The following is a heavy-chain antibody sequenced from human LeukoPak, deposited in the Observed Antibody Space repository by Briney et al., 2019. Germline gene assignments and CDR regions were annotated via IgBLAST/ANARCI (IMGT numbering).Heavy chain of an antibody. J-gene: IGHJ4*02. CDR2: IQFDGTDE. Sequence: GGSLRLSCAASGFSFTNYGMHWVRQAPGKGLGWVAFIQFDGTDEHYTDSVKGRFTISRDNAKNSLYLQMSSLRVEDTAVYYCARAAGIAASGTRFDYFDYWGQGTLVTVSS. V-gene: IGHV3-30*02. CDR3: ARAAGIAASGTRFDYFDY. D-gene: IGHD6-13*01. CDR1: GFSFTNYG.